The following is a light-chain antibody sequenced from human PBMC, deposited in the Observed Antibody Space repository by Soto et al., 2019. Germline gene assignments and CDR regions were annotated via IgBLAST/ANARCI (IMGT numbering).Light chain of an antibody. V-gene: IGKV1-39*01. CDR2: AAS. CDR1: QNIFDF. CDR3: QQTYNNPQT. J-gene: IGKJ1*01. Sequence: DTQMTQSPSYLSASITDRVTITCRASQNIFDFLNWYQQKPGKAPKLLIYAASSLQSGVPSRFSGSGSGTDFTLTISSLQPEDSATYYCQQTYNNPQTFGQGTRVEIK.